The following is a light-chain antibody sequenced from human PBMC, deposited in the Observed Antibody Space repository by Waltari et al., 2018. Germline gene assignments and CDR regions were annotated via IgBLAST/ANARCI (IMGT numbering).Light chain of an antibody. Sequence: DVGMTQSPLSLPATLGQPASISCRSSQSLVYSDGITYLNWFQQRPGQSPRLLIYNVSNRDSGVPDRFSGSGSGTDFTLKISRVETEDVGVYYCMHSVQWPWTFGQGTKVEIK. V-gene: IGKV2-30*01. J-gene: IGKJ1*01. CDR2: NVS. CDR3: MHSVQWPWT. CDR1: QSLVYSDGITY.